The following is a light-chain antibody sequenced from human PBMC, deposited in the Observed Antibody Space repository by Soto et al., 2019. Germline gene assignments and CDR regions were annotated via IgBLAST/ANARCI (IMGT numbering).Light chain of an antibody. J-gene: IGKJ1*01. V-gene: IGKV3-15*01. CDR3: QQYNRAWT. CDR1: HSGRSN. CDR2: GAS. Sequence: EIMMTQSPATLSVSPGERATLSCRASHSGRSNLAWYPQKPGQAPSLLIYGASTRATGIPARFSGSGSGTEFTLAITGLQSEEFPVYYCQQYNRAWTFGQGTKVEIK.